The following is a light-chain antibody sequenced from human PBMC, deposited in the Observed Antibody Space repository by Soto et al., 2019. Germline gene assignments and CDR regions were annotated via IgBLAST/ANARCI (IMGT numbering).Light chain of an antibody. CDR2: EVS. CDR3: SSYAGSNDRWV. CDR1: SSDIGAYNY. V-gene: IGLV2-8*01. Sequence: QSALTQPPSASGSPGQSVTISCTGTSSDIGAYNYVSWYQQHPGKAPKLLIHEVSKRPSGVPDRFSGSTSGNTASLTVSGLQAEDEAEYYCSSYAGSNDRWVFGGGTKVTVL. J-gene: IGLJ3*02.